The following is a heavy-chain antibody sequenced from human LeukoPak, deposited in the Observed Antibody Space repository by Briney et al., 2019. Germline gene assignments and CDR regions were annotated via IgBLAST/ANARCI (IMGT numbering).Heavy chain of an antibody. D-gene: IGHD3-22*01. J-gene: IGHJ4*02. CDR3: ASQNYYDSSGFEDY. Sequence: GASVKVSCKASGGTFSSYAISWVRQAPGQGLEWMGWIIPIFGTANYAQKFQGRVTITADESTSTAYMELSSLRSEDTAVYYCASQNYYDSSGFEDYWGQGTLVTVSS. CDR1: GGTFSSYA. V-gene: IGHV1-69*13. CDR2: IIPIFGTA.